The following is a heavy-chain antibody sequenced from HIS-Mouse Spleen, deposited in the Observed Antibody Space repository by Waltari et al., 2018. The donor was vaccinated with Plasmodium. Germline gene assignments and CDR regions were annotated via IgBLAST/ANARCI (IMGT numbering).Heavy chain of an antibody. CDR2: IYYSGST. V-gene: IGHV4-39*07. D-gene: IGHD6-19*01. Sequence: QLQLQESGPGLVKPSETLSLTCTVSGGSISSRSYYWGWSRQPPGKGLEWIGSIYYSGSTYYNPSLKSRVTISVDTSKNQFSLKLSSVTAADTAVYYCARGSVAGWYWGQGTLVTVSS. CDR3: ARGSVAGWY. J-gene: IGHJ4*02. CDR1: GGSISSRSYY.